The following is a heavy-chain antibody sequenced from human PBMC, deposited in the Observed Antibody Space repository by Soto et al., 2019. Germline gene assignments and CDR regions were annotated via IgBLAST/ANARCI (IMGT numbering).Heavy chain of an antibody. V-gene: IGHV3-74*01. CDR1: GSTFDTYW. Sequence: XGSLRLSCAASGSTFDTYWMNGVRQAPGKGPEWLSGINSDGTISSYADSVKGRFTISRDNARNTLSLQMNSLRADDTAVYYCARLSGDHSAFFSYGMDAWGQGTTVTVSS. D-gene: IGHD2-21*01. CDR3: ARLSGDHSAFFSYGMDA. CDR2: INSDGTIS. J-gene: IGHJ6*02.